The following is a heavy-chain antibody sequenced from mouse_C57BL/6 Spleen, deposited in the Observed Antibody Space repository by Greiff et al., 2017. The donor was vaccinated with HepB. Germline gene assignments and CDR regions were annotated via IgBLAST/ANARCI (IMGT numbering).Heavy chain of an antibody. J-gene: IGHJ2*01. CDR2: ISSGGDYI. CDR3: TREDYGSSPFDY. D-gene: IGHD1-1*01. CDR1: GFTFSSYA. Sequence: EVQVVESGEGLVKPGGSLKLSCAASGFTFSSYAMSWVRQTPEKRLEWVAYISSGGDYIYYADTVKGRFTISRDNARNTLYLQMSSLKSEDTAMYYCTREDYGSSPFDYWGQGTTLTVSS. V-gene: IGHV5-9-1*02.